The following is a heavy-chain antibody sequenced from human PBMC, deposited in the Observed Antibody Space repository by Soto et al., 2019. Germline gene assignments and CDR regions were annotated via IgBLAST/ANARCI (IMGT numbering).Heavy chain of an antibody. D-gene: IGHD2-2*01. J-gene: IGHJ4*02. CDR3: AREYANSPEAFDY. V-gene: IGHV4-61*01. CDR2: IYYTGST. CDR1: GGSVNSDSYY. Sequence: ETLSLTCTVSGGSVNSDSYYWSWIRQPPGKGLEWIGYIYYTGSTNYNPSLKSRVTISLDTSRNQFSLKLSSVTAAETAVFYCAREYANSPEAFDYWGQGALVTVSS.